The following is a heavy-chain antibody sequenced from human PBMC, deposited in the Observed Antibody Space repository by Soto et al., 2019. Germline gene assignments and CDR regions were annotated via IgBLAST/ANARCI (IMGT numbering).Heavy chain of an antibody. CDR1: GYTFTGYY. D-gene: IGHD2-2*02. V-gene: IGHV1-2*04. CDR3: ASFWCNTTAAAVTYTRTHD. CDR2: INPNSGGT. Sequence: GASVKVSCKASGYTFTGYYMHWVRQAPGQGLEWMGWINPNSGGTNYAQKFQGWVTMTRDTSISTAYMELSRLRSDDTAVYYCASFWCNTTAAAVTYTRTHDWGQGISVNLSS. J-gene: IGHJ6*01.